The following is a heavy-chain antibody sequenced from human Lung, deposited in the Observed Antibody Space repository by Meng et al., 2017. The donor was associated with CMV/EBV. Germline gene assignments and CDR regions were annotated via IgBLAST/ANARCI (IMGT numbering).Heavy chain of an antibody. CDR3: ARTALVTAKIES. V-gene: IGHV4-31*03. CDR1: GDSISGGAYY. Sequence: CTVSGDSISGGAYYWGWIRQHPVKGLEWIGYIFYGRSTYHNPSLDSRVTMSVDTSKNQFSLRLSSVTAADTAIYYCARTALVTAKIESWGQGTLVTVSS. D-gene: IGHD2-21*02. CDR2: IFYGRST. J-gene: IGHJ4*02.